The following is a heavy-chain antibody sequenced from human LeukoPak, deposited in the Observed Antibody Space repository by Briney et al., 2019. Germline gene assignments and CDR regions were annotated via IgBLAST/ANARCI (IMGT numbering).Heavy chain of an antibody. Sequence: PSETLSLTCTVSGVSISSSYWSWIRQPPGKGLEWIGYIYYSGSTNYNPSLKSRVTISVDTSKNQFSLKLSSVTAADTAVYYCARHAYFNSGSYWDYWGQGTLVTVSS. CDR1: GVSISSSY. CDR3: ARHAYFNSGSYWDY. J-gene: IGHJ4*02. V-gene: IGHV4-59*08. CDR2: IYYSGST. D-gene: IGHD1-26*01.